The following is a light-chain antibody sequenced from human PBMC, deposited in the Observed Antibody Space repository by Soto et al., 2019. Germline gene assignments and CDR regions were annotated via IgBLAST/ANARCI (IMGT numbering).Light chain of an antibody. CDR2: DVT. CDR3: CSYAGSYTYV. V-gene: IGLV2-11*01. Sequence: QSVLTQPRSASGSPGQSVTISCTGTSSDVGAYNYVSWFQQHPGKAPKLMIYDVTKRPSGVPDRFSGSKSDNTASLTISGLQAEDEADYYCCSYAGSYTYVFGTGTKVTVL. CDR1: SSDVGAYNY. J-gene: IGLJ1*01.